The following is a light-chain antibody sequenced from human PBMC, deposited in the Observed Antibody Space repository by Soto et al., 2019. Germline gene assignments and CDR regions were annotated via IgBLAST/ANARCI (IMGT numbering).Light chain of an antibody. V-gene: IGLV2-14*01. CDR1: SSDVGGYNY. J-gene: IGLJ2*01. CDR2: DVS. CDR3: SSSTSTSTLVV. Sequence: QSALTQTASVSGSPGQSIIISCTGTSSDVGGYNYVSWYQQHPGKAPKLMIYDVSNRPSGVSNRFSGSKSGNTASLTISGLHAEDEADYYCSSSTSTSTLVVFGGGTKLTVL.